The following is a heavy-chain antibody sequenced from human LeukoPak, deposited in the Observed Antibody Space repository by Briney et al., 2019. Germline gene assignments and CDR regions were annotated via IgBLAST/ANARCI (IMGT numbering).Heavy chain of an antibody. CDR1: GGSFSGYY. J-gene: IGHJ6*04. Sequence: KASETLSLTCAVYGGSFSGYYWSWIRQPPGKGLEWIGETNHSGSTNYNPSLKSRVTISVDTSKNQFSLKLSSVTAADTAVYYCARGVLWFGELPAPRMDVWGKGTTVTVSS. V-gene: IGHV4-34*01. D-gene: IGHD3-10*01. CDR2: TNHSGST. CDR3: ARGVLWFGELPAPRMDV.